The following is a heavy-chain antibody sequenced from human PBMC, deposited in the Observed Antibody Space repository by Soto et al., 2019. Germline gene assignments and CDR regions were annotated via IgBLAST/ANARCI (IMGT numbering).Heavy chain of an antibody. CDR3: ARGHDILTGHYAVHYYYYGMDV. CDR1: GGSISSYY. CDR2: IYYSGST. D-gene: IGHD3-9*01. V-gene: IGHV4-59*01. J-gene: IGHJ6*02. Sequence: PSETLSLTCTVSGGSISSYYWSWVRQPPGKGLEWIGYIYYSGSTNYNPSLKSRVTISVDTSKNQFSLKLSSVTAADTAVYYCARGHDILTGHYAVHYYYYGMDVWGQGTTVTVSS.